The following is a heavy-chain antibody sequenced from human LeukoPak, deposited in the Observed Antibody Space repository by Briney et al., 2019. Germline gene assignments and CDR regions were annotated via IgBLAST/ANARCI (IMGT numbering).Heavy chain of an antibody. V-gene: IGHV1-2*02. D-gene: IGHD2-21*02. CDR3: ATPHQLRLYYFEH. J-gene: IGHJ4*02. CDR2: INPDSGVT. Sequence: ASVNVSCTTSGYTFTGYYMHWVRQVPGQGLEWMGWINPDSGVTKYAQKFQGRVTMTRDTSISTGYMELSRLKSDDTAVYYCATPHQLRLYYFEHWGQGTLVTVSS. CDR1: GYTFTGYY.